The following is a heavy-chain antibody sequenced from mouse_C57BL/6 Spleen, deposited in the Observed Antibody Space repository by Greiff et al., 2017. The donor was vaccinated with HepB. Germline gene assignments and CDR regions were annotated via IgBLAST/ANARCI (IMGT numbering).Heavy chain of an antibody. D-gene: IGHD1-1*01. CDR1: GYSITSGYY. V-gene: IGHV3-6*01. J-gene: IGHJ4*01. CDR2: ISYDGSN. CDR3: ARGGVVAPYAMDY. Sequence: ESGPGLVKPSQSLSLTCSVTGYSITSGYYWNWIRQFPGNKLEWMGYISYDGSNNYNPSLKNRISITRETSKNQFFLKLNSVTTEDTATCYCARGGVVAPYAMDYWGQGTSVTVSS.